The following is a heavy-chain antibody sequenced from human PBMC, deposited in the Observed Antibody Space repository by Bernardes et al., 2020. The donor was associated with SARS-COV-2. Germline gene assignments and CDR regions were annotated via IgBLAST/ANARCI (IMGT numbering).Heavy chain of an antibody. V-gene: IGHV3-7*03. CDR2: IRQDGSDK. Sequence: GSLRLSCVASGFTFSSYWMSWVRQAPGKGLEWVANIRQDGSDKYYVDSVKGRFTISRDNAKNSLYLQMNSLRAEDTAVYYCARDTRWGVAHHFDYWGQGTLVTVSS. CDR1: GFTFSSYW. CDR3: ARDTRWGVAHHFDY. J-gene: IGHJ4*02. D-gene: IGHD2-8*01.